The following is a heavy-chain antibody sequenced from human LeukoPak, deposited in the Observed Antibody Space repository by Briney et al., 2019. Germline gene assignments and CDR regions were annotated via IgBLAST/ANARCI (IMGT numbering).Heavy chain of an antibody. CDR1: GFTVSSNY. CDR2: ISSSAATI. J-gene: IGHJ4*02. Sequence: GGSLRLSCAASGFTVSSNYMSWVRQAPGKGLEWVSYISSSAATIYYADSVKGRFTISRDNAKKSLYLQMNSLRAEDTAVYYCARGPYDYVWGSYRRDYFDYWGQGTLVTVSS. CDR3: ARGPYDYVWGSYRRDYFDY. V-gene: IGHV3-11*04. D-gene: IGHD3-16*02.